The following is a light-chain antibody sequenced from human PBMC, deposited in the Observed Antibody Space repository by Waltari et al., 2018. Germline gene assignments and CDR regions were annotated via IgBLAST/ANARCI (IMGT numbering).Light chain of an antibody. CDR3: QHYVRLPAT. J-gene: IGKJ1*01. CDR1: QSVSRA. CDR2: GAS. V-gene: IGKV3-20*01. Sequence: EVVLTPPTGTLSLSSGQRANLSCRASQSVSRALAWYQQKPGQAPRLLIYGASIRATGIPDRFSGSGSGTDFSLTISRLEPADSAMYYCQHYVRLPATFGQGSKVEIK.